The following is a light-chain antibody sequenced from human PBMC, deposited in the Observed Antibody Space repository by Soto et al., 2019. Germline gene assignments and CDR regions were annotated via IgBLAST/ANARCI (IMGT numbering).Light chain of an antibody. CDR1: QSISDT. Sequence: IVMAQAPATLSVSPGGRATLSCRASQSISDTLAWYQQKPGQAPRLLIYGASKRATGFPARFSGSGSGTDFTLTISSLQSEDFAVYYCQQYNNWPWTFGQGTKVDIK. V-gene: IGKV3-15*01. CDR2: GAS. J-gene: IGKJ1*01. CDR3: QQYNNWPWT.